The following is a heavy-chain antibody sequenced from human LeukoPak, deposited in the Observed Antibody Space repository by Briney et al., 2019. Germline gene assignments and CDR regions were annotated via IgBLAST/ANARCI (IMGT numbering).Heavy chain of an antibody. Sequence: KPSETPSPTCTLPGGSLTSYHPGWVPHPPRERLERVGDIYYSGSTNYNPSLKSRVTISVDTSKNQFSLKLSSVTAADTAVYYCARSRPTYYYDSSGTNFDYWGQGTLVTVSS. V-gene: IGHV4-59*08. CDR3: ARSRPTYYYDSSGTNFDY. D-gene: IGHD3-22*01. CDR2: IYYSGST. CDR1: GGSLTSYH. J-gene: IGHJ4*02.